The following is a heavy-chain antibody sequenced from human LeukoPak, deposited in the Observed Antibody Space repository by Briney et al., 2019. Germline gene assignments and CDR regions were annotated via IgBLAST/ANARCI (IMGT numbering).Heavy chain of an antibody. Sequence: KPSETLSLTCTVSGGSISSGDYYWSWIRQPPGKGLEWIGYIYYSGSTYYNPSLKSRVTISVDTSKNQFSLKLSSVTAADTAVYYCASTFRDSSGYYYLHDAFDIWGQGTMVTVSS. D-gene: IGHD3-22*01. CDR1: GGSISSGDYY. CDR2: IYYSGST. V-gene: IGHV4-30-4*01. J-gene: IGHJ3*02. CDR3: ASTFRDSSGYYYLHDAFDI.